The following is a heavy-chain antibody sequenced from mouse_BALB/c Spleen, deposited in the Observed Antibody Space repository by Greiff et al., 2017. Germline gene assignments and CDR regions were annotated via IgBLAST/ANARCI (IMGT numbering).Heavy chain of an antibody. CDR2: ISDGGSYT. CDR3: ARDAYYRYDGAMDY. D-gene: IGHD2-14*01. Sequence: EVMLVESGGGLVKPGGSLKLSCAASGFTFSDYYMYWVRQTPEKRLEWVATISDGGSYTYYPDSVKGRFTISRDNAKNNLYLQMSSLKSEDTAMYYCARDAYYRYDGAMDYWGQGTSVTVSS. CDR1: GFTFSDYY. J-gene: IGHJ4*01. V-gene: IGHV5-4*02.